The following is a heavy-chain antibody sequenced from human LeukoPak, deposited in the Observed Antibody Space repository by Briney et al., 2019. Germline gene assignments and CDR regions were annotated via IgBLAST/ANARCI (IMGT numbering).Heavy chain of an antibody. D-gene: IGHD2-2*01. Sequence: ASVKVSCKVSGYTLTELSMHWVRQAPGKGLEWMGGFDPEDGETIYAQKFQGRVTMTEDTSTDTAYMELSSLRSEDTAVYYCATQRGIVVVPGDVAYYFDHWGQGTLVTVSS. CDR1: GYTLTELS. J-gene: IGHJ4*02. CDR3: ATQRGIVVVPGDVAYYFDH. CDR2: FDPEDGET. V-gene: IGHV1-24*01.